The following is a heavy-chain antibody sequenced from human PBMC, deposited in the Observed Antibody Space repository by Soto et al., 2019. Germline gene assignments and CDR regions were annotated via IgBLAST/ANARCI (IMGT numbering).Heavy chain of an antibody. D-gene: IGHD5-18*01. CDR3: AKVTMDTAMVIHYYFDY. V-gene: IGHV3-23*01. Sequence: EVQLLESGGGLVQPGGSLRLSCAASGFTFSSYAMSWVRQAPGKGLEWVSAISGSGGSTYYADSVKGRFTISRDNSKNTLYLQMNSLRAEDTAVYYCAKVTMDTAMVIHYYFDYWGQGTLVTVSS. CDR1: GFTFSSYA. J-gene: IGHJ4*02. CDR2: ISGSGGST.